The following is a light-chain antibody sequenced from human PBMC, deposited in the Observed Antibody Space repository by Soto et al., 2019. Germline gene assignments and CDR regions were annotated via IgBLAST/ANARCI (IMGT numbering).Light chain of an antibody. CDR3: QQYKSYLWT. CDR2: KAS. CDR1: QSISSW. Sequence: DIQMTQSPSTLSASVGDRVTITCRASQSISSWLAWYQQKPGKAPKLLIYKASSLESGVPSRLSGSGSGTEFTLTISSLQPDDFASYYCQQYKSYLWTFGQGTKVQIK. J-gene: IGKJ1*01. V-gene: IGKV1-5*03.